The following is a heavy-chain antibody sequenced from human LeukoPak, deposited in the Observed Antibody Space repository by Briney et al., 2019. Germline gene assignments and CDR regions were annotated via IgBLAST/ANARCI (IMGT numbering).Heavy chain of an antibody. D-gene: IGHD2-2*01. V-gene: IGHV6-1*01. CDR2: TYYRSKWFN. CDR3: ARGTRNAFDS. CDR1: GDGVSTNNAAA. Sequence: SQTLSLTCVISGDGVSTNNAAAWNWFMQSPSRGLEWLGRTYYRSKWFNEYAISVKSRMLINADTSRNQFSLQLNSVTPEDTAMYYCARGTRNAFDSWGQGTLVTVSS. J-gene: IGHJ4*02.